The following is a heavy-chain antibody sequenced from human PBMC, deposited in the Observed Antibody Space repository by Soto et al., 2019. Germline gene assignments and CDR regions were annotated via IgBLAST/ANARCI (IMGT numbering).Heavy chain of an antibody. CDR2: LNPNTGNS. D-gene: IGHD1-1*01. V-gene: IGHV1-8*01. CDR3: ARRAETNGWNGFGADKYYFDF. J-gene: IGHJ4*02. CDR1: VYTFTSYD. Sequence: ASVNVSCKASVYTFTSYDIYWVRQATGQGLELMGWLNPNTGNSGYAQKFQGRITVTSDTSINTVHMELSSLRSEDTAVYYCARRAETNGWNGFGADKYYFDFWGQGTLVTVS.